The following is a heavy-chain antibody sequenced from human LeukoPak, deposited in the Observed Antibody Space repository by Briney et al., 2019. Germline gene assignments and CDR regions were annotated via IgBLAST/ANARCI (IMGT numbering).Heavy chain of an antibody. CDR1: GGTFSSYA. CDR2: VIPIFGTA. D-gene: IGHD5-18*01. J-gene: IGHJ4*02. CDR3: ARSGYSYGPFDY. Sequence: SVKVSCKASGGTFSSYAISWVRQAPGQGLEWMGGVIPIFGTANYAQKFQGRVTITTDESTSTAYMELSSLRSEDTAVYYCARSGYSYGPFDYWGQGTLVTVSS. V-gene: IGHV1-69*05.